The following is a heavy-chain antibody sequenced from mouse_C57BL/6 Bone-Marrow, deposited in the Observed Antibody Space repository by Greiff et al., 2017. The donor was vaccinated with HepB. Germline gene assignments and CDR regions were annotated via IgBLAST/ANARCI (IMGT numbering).Heavy chain of an antibody. D-gene: IGHD3-2*02. CDR3: AREEAAQATWFAY. V-gene: IGHV5-17*01. CDR2: ISSGSSTI. CDR1: GFTFSDYG. Sequence: EVQLVESGGGLVKPGGSLKLSCAASGFTFSDYGMHWVRQAPEKGLGWVAYISSGSSTIYYADKVKGRFTITRDNAKNTLFLQMTSLRSEDTAMYYCAREEAAQATWFAYWGQGTLVTVSA. J-gene: IGHJ3*01.